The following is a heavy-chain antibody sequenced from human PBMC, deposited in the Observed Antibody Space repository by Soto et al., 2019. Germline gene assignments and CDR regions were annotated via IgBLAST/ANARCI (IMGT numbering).Heavy chain of an antibody. CDR2: ISYDGTNK. V-gene: IGHV3-30*18. CDR3: AKEHGGGTFTITSFFDC. CDR1: GFRFNTYG. D-gene: IGHD3-3*01. J-gene: IGHJ4*02. Sequence: GGSLSLSCAASGFRFNTYGMHWVRQAPGKGLEWVAFISYDGTNKYTDSVKGRFTIARDNSMNTLSLQMNSLRADDTAVYYCAKEHGGGTFTITSFFDCWGQGTLVTVSS.